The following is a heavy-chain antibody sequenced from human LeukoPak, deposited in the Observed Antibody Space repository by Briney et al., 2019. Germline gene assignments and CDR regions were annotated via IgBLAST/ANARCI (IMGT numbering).Heavy chain of an antibody. Sequence: ASVNVCCKASGYTFTSYGVTWVRQAPGQGLEWMGWISAYNGDTNYARKLQGRVTMTTDTSTTTAYMELRSLRSDDTAVYYCARGGARPYDYWGQGTLVTVSS. CDR2: ISAYNGDT. V-gene: IGHV1-18*01. CDR3: ARGGARPYDY. D-gene: IGHD6-6*01. J-gene: IGHJ4*02. CDR1: GYTFTSYG.